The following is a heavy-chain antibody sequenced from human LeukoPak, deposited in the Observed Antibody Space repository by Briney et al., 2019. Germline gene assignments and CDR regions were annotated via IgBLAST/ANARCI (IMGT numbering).Heavy chain of an antibody. V-gene: IGHV3-23*01. CDR1: GFTFSSYA. J-gene: IGHJ4*02. CDR2: ISGSGGST. D-gene: IGHD3-9*01. CDR3: ARGALRYSDY. Sequence: GGSLRLSCAASGFTFSSYAMSWVRQAPGKGLEWVSGISGSGGSTYYADSVKGRFTISRDNSKNRLYLQMNSLRDEDTAVYYCARGALRYSDYWGQGTLVTVSS.